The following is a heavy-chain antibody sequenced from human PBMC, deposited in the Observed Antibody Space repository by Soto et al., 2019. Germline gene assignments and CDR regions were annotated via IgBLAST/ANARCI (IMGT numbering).Heavy chain of an antibody. D-gene: IGHD1-26*01. J-gene: IGHJ4*02. Sequence: GASVKVSCKASGGTFSSYAISWVRQAPGQGLEWMGGIIPIFGTANYAQEFQGRVTITADESTSTAYMELSSLRSEDTAVYYCARSSGSYYDVFDYWGQGTLVTVSS. V-gene: IGHV1-69*13. CDR2: IIPIFGTA. CDR3: ARSSGSYYDVFDY. CDR1: GGTFSSYA.